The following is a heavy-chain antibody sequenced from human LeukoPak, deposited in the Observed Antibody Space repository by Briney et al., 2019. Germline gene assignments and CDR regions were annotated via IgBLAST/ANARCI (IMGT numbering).Heavy chain of an antibody. D-gene: IGHD1-26*01. CDR1: GFTCSSYW. V-gene: IGHV3-74*01. J-gene: IGHJ4*02. CDR2: IASDGST. Sequence: GGSLRLSCAASGFTCSSYWMHWVRQAPGKGLVWVSRIASDGSTVYADSVKGRFTISRGNAKDTVYLQMNSLRVEDTAVYYCIGSGGWPGYWGQGTLVTVSS. CDR3: IGSGGWPGY.